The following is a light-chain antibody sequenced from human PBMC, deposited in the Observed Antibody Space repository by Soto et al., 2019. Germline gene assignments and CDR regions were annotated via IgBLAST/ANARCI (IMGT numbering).Light chain of an antibody. V-gene: IGKV1-5*01. CDR1: QSISSW. Sequence: QMTQSPSTLSASVGDRVTITCRASQSISSWLAWYQQKTGKAPKLLIYDASSLESGVPSRFSGSGSGTEFTLTISSLQPDDFATYYCQQYNSYPLTFGGGTKV. CDR2: DAS. J-gene: IGKJ4*01. CDR3: QQYNSYPLT.